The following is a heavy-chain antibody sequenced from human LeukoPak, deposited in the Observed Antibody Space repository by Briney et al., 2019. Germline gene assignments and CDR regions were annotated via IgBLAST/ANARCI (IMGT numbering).Heavy chain of an antibody. V-gene: IGHV1-69*05. CDR3: ARGITIFNWFDP. CDR2: IIPIFGTA. Sequence: ASVKVSCKASGGTFSSYAISWVRQAPGQGLDWMGGIIPIFGTANYAQKFQGRVAITTDESTSTAYMELSSLRSEDTAVYYCARGITIFNWFDPWGQGTLVTVSS. D-gene: IGHD3-9*01. CDR1: GGTFSSYA. J-gene: IGHJ5*02.